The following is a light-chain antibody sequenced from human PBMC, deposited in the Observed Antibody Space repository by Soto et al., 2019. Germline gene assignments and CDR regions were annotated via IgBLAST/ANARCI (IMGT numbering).Light chain of an antibody. V-gene: IGLV2-14*01. J-gene: IGLJ2*01. Sequence: QSVLTQPASVSGSPGQSITISCTGTSSYVGGYNYVSWYQQDPGKAPKLMIYDVNNPPSGVSNRFSGSKSGNTASLTISGLQAEDEAYYYCSSHTSSSTLAVLGGGTKLTVL. CDR3: SSHTSSSTLAV. CDR2: DVN. CDR1: SSYVGGYNY.